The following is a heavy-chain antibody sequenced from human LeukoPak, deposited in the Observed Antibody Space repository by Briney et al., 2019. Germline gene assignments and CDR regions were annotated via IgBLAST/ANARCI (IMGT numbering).Heavy chain of an antibody. CDR3: TREGYYAFDI. J-gene: IGHJ3*02. V-gene: IGHV3-30-3*01. Sequence: PGRSLRLSCAASGFTFTNYAMQWVRQAPGKGLEWVAIISFVGTNKDYADYVKGRFTISRDNSENTLFLQMKSLRAEDTAVYYCTREGYYAFDIWGQGTMVTVSS. CDR2: ISFVGTNK. CDR1: GFTFTNYA. D-gene: IGHD3-22*01.